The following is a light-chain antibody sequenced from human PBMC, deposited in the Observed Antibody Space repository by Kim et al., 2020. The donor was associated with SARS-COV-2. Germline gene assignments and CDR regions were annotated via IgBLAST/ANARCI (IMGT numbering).Light chain of an antibody. V-gene: IGLV1-47*01. Sequence: RVTISCSGSSSNLGSNYVYWYQQLPGTAPKLLIYRNNQRPSGVPDRFSGSKSGTSASLAISGLRSEDEADYYCAAWDDSLSGYVVFGGGTQLTVL. CDR2: RNN. CDR1: SSNLGSNY. CDR3: AAWDDSLSGYVV. J-gene: IGLJ2*01.